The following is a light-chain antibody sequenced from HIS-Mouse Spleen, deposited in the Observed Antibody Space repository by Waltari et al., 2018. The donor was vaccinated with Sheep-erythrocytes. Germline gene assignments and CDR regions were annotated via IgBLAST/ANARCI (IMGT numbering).Light chain of an antibody. CDR2: KAS. Sequence: DIQMTQSPSTLSASVGDRVTITCRASQSISSWLAWYQQKPGKAPKLLIYKASSLESGVPSRFSGSGSGTEFTLTISSLQPDDFATYYCQQDDNLPSFGPGTKVDIK. CDR3: QQDDNLPS. V-gene: IGKV1-5*03. J-gene: IGKJ3*01. CDR1: QSISSW.